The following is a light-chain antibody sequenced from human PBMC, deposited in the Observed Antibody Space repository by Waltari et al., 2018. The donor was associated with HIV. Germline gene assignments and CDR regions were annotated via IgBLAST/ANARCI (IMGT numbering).Light chain of an antibody. V-gene: IGLV1-44*01. CDR2: SNN. CDR1: SSNLGSNT. J-gene: IGLJ3*02. CDR3: AAWDDSLNGPWV. Sequence: QSVLTQPTSASGTPGQRVTITCSGSSSNLGSNTGNWYQQLPGTAPKLLIYSNNQRPAGVPDRFSGSKSGTSASLAISGLQSEDEADYYCAAWDDSLNGPWVFGGGTKLTVL.